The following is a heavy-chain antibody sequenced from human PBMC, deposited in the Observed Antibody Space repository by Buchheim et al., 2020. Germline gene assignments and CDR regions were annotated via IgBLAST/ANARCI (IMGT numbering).Heavy chain of an antibody. J-gene: IGHJ4*02. D-gene: IGHD3-3*01. CDR2: ISSSSSYI. CDR3: ARGRMINYDFWSGYYTDFDY. Sequence: EVQLVESGGGLVKPGGSLRLSCAASGFTFSDYTINWVRQAPGKGLEWVSSISSSSSYIYYADSVKGRFTISRDNAKNSLYLQMNSLRAEDTAVYYCARGRMINYDFWSGYYTDFDYWGQGTL. V-gene: IGHV3-21*01. CDR1: GFTFSDYT.